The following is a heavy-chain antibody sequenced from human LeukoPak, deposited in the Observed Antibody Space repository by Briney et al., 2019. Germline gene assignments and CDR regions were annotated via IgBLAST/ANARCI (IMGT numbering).Heavy chain of an antibody. CDR3: ARGFYDFSL. J-gene: IGHJ4*02. Sequence: GASVRVSCKASGYSFTSHYLHWVRQAPGQGLEWMGIINPSGGSTSYAQKFQCRVTMTRDTSTSTVYMELSSLRSEDTAVYYCARGFYDFSLWGQGTLVTVSS. V-gene: IGHV1-46*01. D-gene: IGHD3-3*01. CDR2: INPSGGST. CDR1: GYSFTSHY.